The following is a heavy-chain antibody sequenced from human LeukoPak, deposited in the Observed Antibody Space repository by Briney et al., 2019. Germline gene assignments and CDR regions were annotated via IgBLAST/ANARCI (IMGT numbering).Heavy chain of an antibody. CDR3: AKETTSGYGAFDI. CDR1: GFTFSSYA. V-gene: IGHV3-23*01. J-gene: IGHJ3*02. Sequence: AGGSLRLSCATSGFTFSSYAMSWVRQAPGKGLEWVSGISGSGGSTNYADSVKGRFTISRDNSKNTLYLQMNSLRAEDTAVYYCAKETTSGYGAFDIWGQGTMVTVSS. CDR2: ISGSGGST. D-gene: IGHD3-22*01.